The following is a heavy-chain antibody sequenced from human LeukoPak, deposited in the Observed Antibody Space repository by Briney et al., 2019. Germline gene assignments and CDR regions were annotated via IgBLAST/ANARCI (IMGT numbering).Heavy chain of an antibody. CDR2: ISGSGGST. CDR1: GFTFSRYA. V-gene: IGHV3-23*01. J-gene: IGHJ4*02. Sequence: GGSLRLSCAASGFTFSRYAMSWVRQAPGKGLEWVSAISGSGGSTYYADSVKGRFTISRDNSKNTLYLQMNSLRAEDTAVYYCAKEILYYYDSSGYYFDYWGQGTLVTVSS. D-gene: IGHD3-22*01. CDR3: AKEILYYYDSSGYYFDY.